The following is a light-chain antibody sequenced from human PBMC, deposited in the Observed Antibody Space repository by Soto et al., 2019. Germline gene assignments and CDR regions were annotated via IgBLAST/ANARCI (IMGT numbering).Light chain of an antibody. V-gene: IGKV3-15*01. CDR2: GAS. J-gene: IGKJ1*01. Sequence: EIVMTQSPATLSVSPGERATLSCRASQSVSRNLAWYQQKHGQAPRLLIYGASTRATGIPARFSGSGSGTEFTLTISSLQSEDFAVYYCQQYNNWPLTFGQGNKVEIK. CDR1: QSVSRN. CDR3: QQYNNWPLT.